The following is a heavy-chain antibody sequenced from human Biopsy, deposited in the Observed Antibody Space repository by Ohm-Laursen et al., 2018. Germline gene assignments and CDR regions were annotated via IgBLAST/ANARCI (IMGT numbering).Heavy chain of an antibody. J-gene: IGHJ3*01. CDR1: GGSIGGSGDY. CDR3: ARLFRLDDYWNDDPPDGFDV. Sequence: GTMSLTCTVSGGSIGGSGDYWNWIREPPGKGLEWLGYISETGTTNYNPSLRGRVAMSVDTSKNQFSLQLTSVTAADMAMFFCARLFRLDDYWNDDPPDGFDVWGQGTMVTVSS. V-gene: IGHV4-61*08. D-gene: IGHD3-3*01. CDR2: ISETGTT.